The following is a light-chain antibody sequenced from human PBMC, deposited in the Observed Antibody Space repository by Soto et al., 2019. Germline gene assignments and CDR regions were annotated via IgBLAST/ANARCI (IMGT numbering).Light chain of an antibody. CDR2: DAS. CDR1: QSVSIY. Sequence: EIVLTQSPGTLSLSPGERATLSCRASQSVSIYLDWYQQKPGQAPRLLIYDASNRATGIPARFSGSGSGTDFTLTISSLEPEDFAVYYCQRRSNWSTTFGQGTKVDIK. CDR3: QRRSNWSTT. J-gene: IGKJ1*01. V-gene: IGKV3-11*01.